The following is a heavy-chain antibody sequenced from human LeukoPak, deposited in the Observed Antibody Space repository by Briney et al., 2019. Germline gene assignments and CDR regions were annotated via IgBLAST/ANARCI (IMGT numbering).Heavy chain of an antibody. J-gene: IGHJ4*02. CDR2: INHSGST. D-gene: IGHD3-10*01. Sequence: SETLSLTCAVYGGSFSGYYWSWIRQPPGKGLEWIGEINHSGSTNYNPSLKSRVTISVDTSKNQFSLKLSSATAADTAVYYCARDLHYYGSGSPLGYWGQGTLVTVSS. CDR1: GGSFSGYY. CDR3: ARDLHYYGSGSPLGY. V-gene: IGHV4-34*01.